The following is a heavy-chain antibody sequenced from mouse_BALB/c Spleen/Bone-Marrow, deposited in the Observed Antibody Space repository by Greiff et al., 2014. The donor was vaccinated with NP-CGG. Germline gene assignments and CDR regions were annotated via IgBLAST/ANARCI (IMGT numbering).Heavy chain of an antibody. CDR1: GFTFSDYY. J-gene: IGHJ4*01. D-gene: IGHD2-3*01. Sequence: DVHLVESGGGLVKPGGSLKLSCAASGFTFSDYYIYWVRQTPEKRLEWVATISDGGSYTYYPDSVKGRFTISRDSAKNNLYLQLSSLKSEDTAMYYCARGPHDDDMDYWGQGTSVTVSS. CDR2: ISDGGSYT. CDR3: ARGPHDDDMDY. V-gene: IGHV5-4*02.